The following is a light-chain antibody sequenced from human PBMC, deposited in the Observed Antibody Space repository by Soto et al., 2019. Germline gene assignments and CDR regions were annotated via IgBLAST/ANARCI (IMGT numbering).Light chain of an antibody. CDR1: QTVSSY. J-gene: IGKJ4*01. Sequence: EIVLTQSPATLSLSPGERATLSCRASQTVSSYLAWYQQKPGQAPRLLIYDASSRATGIPARFSGSGSGTDCTLTITSLEPEDFAVYYCQQRSDWPSTFGGGTKVEIK. V-gene: IGKV3-11*01. CDR3: QQRSDWPST. CDR2: DAS.